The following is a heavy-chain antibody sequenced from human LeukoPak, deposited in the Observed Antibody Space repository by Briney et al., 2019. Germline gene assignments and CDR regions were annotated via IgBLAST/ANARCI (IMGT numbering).Heavy chain of an antibody. CDR2: ISYDGSNK. CDR3: AVHPHGQQLALGYFDY. V-gene: IGHV3-30*03. D-gene: IGHD6-13*01. CDR1: GFTFSSHG. J-gene: IGHJ4*02. Sequence: GGSLRLSCAASGFTFSSHGMHWVRQAPGKGLEWVAVISYDGSNKYYADSVKGRFTISRDNSKNTLYLQMNSLRAEDTAVYYCAVHPHGQQLALGYFDYWGQGTLVTVSS.